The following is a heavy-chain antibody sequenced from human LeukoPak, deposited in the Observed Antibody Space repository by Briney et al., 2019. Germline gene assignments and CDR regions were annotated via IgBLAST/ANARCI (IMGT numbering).Heavy chain of an antibody. J-gene: IGHJ4*02. D-gene: IGHD3-10*01. CDR1: GLTLSNYW. CDR3: AREGLVGSDYYGSGSYFDY. CDR2: IQQDRSEK. Sequence: GGSLRLSCAVSGLTLSNYWMSWVRQAPGKGLEWVANIQQDRSEKYYVDSVKGRFTISRDNAKNSLYLQMNSLRAEDTALYYCAREGLVGSDYYGSGSYFDYWGQGTLVTVSS. V-gene: IGHV3-7*03.